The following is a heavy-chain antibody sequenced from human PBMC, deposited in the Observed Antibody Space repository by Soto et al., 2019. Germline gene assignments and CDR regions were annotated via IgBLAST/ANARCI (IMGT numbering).Heavy chain of an antibody. CDR1: GYTFTSYG. CDR3: ARDAGYCSGGSCRGFYYYGMDV. D-gene: IGHD2-15*01. Sequence: ASVKVSCKASGYTFTSYGISWVRQAPGQGLEWMGWISAYNGNTNYAQKLQGRATMTTDTSTSTAYMELRSLRSDDTAVYYCARDAGYCSGGSCRGFYYYGMDVWGQGTTVTVSS. J-gene: IGHJ6*02. CDR2: ISAYNGNT. V-gene: IGHV1-18*01.